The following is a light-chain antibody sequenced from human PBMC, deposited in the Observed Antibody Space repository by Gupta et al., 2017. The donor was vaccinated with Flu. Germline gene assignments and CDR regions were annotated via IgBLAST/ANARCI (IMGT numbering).Light chain of an antibody. Sequence: SYLLSQPPSVSVAPGQTARITCGGENIASKSVHWYQLRPGQAPVLVVQDDRDRPAGIPERFSGYNSGDTAKLEISRVEAGDEADYLGMVWDTVTDHYVCAIGTDVTV. CDR3: MVWDTVTDHYV. CDR2: DDR. V-gene: IGLV3-21*02. J-gene: IGLJ1*01. CDR1: NIASKS.